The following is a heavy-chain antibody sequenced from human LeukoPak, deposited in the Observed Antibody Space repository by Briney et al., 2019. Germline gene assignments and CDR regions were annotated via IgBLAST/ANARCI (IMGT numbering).Heavy chain of an antibody. CDR2: ISTYSANT. CDR3: ARDHCTNGVCYIAY. D-gene: IGHD2-8*01. V-gene: IGHV1-18*01. Sequence: GASVKVSCKASGYIFINYGINWVRQAPGQGLEWMGWISTYSANTNYAQRLQGRVTMTTDTSTSTVYMELRSLRSDDTAVYYCARDHCTNGVCYIAYWGQGTLVTVSS. J-gene: IGHJ4*02. CDR1: GYIFINYG.